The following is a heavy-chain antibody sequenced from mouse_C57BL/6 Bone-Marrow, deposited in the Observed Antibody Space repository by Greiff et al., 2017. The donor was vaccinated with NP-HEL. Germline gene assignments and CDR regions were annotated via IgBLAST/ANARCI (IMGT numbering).Heavy chain of an antibody. V-gene: IGHV1-55*01. CDR2: IYPGSGST. D-gene: IGHD1-1*01. Sequence: QVQLQQPGAELVKPGASVKLSCKASGYTFTSYWITWVKQRPGQGLEWIGDIYPGSGSTNYNEKFKSKATLTVDTSSSTAYMQLSSLTSEDSAVYDCAITTVVSDYYAMDDWGQGTSVTVSS. CDR3: AITTVVSDYYAMDD. CDR1: GYTFTSYW. J-gene: IGHJ4*01.